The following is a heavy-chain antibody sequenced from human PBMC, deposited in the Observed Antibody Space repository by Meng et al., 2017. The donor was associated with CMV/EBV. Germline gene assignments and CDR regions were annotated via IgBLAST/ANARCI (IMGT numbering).Heavy chain of an antibody. CDR3: ARAEYSSSPVDY. Sequence: GESLRLSCAASGFTFSSYAMYWVRQAPGQGLEWVAVISYDGSNKYYADSVKGRFTISRDNSTNTLYLQMNSLRAEDTAVYYCARAEYSSSPVDYWGQGTLVTVSS. CDR1: GFTFSSYA. CDR2: ISYDGSNK. D-gene: IGHD6-6*01. J-gene: IGHJ4*02. V-gene: IGHV3-30*04.